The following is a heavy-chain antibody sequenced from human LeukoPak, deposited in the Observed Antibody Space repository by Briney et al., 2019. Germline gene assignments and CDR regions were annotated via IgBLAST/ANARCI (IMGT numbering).Heavy chain of an antibody. V-gene: IGHV3-48*03. CDR3: ARDYPGTTGFFDY. D-gene: IGHD1-1*01. Sequence: GGSLRLSCAASGFTFSSFEMNWVRQAPGKGLEWVSYTDSSGGTIYYADSVKGRFTISRDNAKNSLYLQMNSLRAEDTAVYYCARDYPGTTGFFDYWGQGTLVTVSS. J-gene: IGHJ4*02. CDR1: GFTFSSFE. CDR2: TDSSGGTI.